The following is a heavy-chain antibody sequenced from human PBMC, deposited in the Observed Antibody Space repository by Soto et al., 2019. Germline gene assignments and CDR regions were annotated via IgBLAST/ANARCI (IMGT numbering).Heavy chain of an antibody. J-gene: IGHJ6*02. V-gene: IGHV5-10-1*01. CDR2: IDPTDSYT. CDR3: ARPREAGKNYYGVDV. D-gene: IGHD6-19*01. CDR1: GYSFTTYW. Sequence: GESLKISCQGSGYSFTTYWISWVRQMPGKGLECMGRIDPTDSYTDYSPSFEGHVTMSVDRSINTAYLEWSSLKASDTAMYYCARPREAGKNYYGVDVWGQGTTVTVSS.